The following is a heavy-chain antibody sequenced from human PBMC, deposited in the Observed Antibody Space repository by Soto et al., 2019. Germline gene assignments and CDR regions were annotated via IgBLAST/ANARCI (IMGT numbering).Heavy chain of an antibody. Sequence: QVQLVQSGAEVKKPGSSVKVSCKASGGTFSSYAISWVRQAPGQGLEWMGGIIPIFGTANYAQKFQGRVTITADESTSTAYMELSSPRSEDTAVYYCARGGVQLERRCFDYWGQGTLVTVSS. CDR3: ARGGVQLERRCFDY. D-gene: IGHD1-1*01. J-gene: IGHJ4*02. CDR1: GGTFSSYA. CDR2: IIPIFGTA. V-gene: IGHV1-69*01.